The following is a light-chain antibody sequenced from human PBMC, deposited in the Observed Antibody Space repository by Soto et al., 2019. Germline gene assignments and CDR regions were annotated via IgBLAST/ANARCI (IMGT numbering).Light chain of an antibody. CDR3: QLYNSYTSHT. J-gene: IGKJ2*01. Sequence: DIQMTQSPSTLSASVGERVTITYRASQSISSWLAWYQQKPGKAPKLLMYQASSLESGVPSRFSGSGSGTESILTITILQTDYFVSYYSQLYNSYTSHTFGKGTKLVI. CDR1: QSISSW. CDR2: QAS. V-gene: IGKV1-5*03.